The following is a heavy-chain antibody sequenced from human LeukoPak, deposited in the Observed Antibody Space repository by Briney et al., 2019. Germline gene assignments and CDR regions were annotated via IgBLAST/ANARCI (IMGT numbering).Heavy chain of an antibody. D-gene: IGHD3/OR15-3a*01. CDR1: GDTFNDYT. CDR2: IMPFLDVA. V-gene: IGHV1-69*04. Sequence: ASVKVSCKASGDTFNDYTFSWVRQAPGQGLEWMGRIMPFLDVANYAPKFQGRVTITRDTSASTAYMDLSSLRSEDTALYYCARDSTLAWGDCWFDPWGQGTLVTVSS. CDR3: ARDSTLAWGDCWFDP. J-gene: IGHJ5*02.